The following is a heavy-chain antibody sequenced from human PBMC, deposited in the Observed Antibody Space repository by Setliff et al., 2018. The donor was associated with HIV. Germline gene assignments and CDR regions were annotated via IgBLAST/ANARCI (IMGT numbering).Heavy chain of an antibody. J-gene: IGHJ2*01. CDR1: GYSFTSHW. CDR2: IYPSDSAT. Sequence: GESLKISCQGSGYSFTSHWIAWVRQMPGQGLEWMGIIYPSDSATAYSPSFQGQITISADKSISTAYLQWSSLKASDTAIYYCARSHFITLFGVIYYPGYFDLWGRGTQVTVSS. CDR3: ARSHFITLFGVIYYPGYFDL. D-gene: IGHD3-3*01. V-gene: IGHV5-51*01.